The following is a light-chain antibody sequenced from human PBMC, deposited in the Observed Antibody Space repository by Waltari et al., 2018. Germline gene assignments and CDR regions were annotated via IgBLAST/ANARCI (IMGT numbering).Light chain of an antibody. J-gene: IGLJ2*01. CDR2: TNN. CDR3: QSYDNSLSGVV. CDR1: RSNIGAGYD. V-gene: IGLV1-40*01. Sequence: QSVLTQPPSVSGAPGQRVTISCTGNRSNIGAGYDLHWYQQLPETAPKLLIYTNNHRPSGVPDRFSGSKSGTSASLAITGLQAEDEAHYHCQSYDNSLSGVVFGGGTKLTVL.